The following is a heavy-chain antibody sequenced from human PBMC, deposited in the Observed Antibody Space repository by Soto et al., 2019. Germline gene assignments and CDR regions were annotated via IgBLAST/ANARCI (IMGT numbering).Heavy chain of an antibody. V-gene: IGHV4-31*03. Sequence: SETLSLTCTVSGVSMSSGGYYWSWIRQHPGKGLEWIGYIYYSGTTYYSPSLKSRPTISVDTSKNQFSLKLSSVTAADTAVYYCARVREDYYGSGSYSWFDPWGQGTLVTVSS. CDR3: ARVREDYYGSGSYSWFDP. CDR1: GVSMSSGGYY. CDR2: IYYSGTT. D-gene: IGHD3-10*01. J-gene: IGHJ5*02.